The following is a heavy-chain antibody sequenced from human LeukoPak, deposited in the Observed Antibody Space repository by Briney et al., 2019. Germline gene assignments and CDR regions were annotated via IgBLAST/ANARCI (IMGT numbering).Heavy chain of an antibody. V-gene: IGHV3-21*01. Sequence: PGGSLRLSCAASGFTFSSYSMNWVRQAPGKGLEWVSCISTGSSYIYYADSVKGRFTISRDNAKNSLYLQMNSLRAEDTAVCYCARGSHYYYDSSGYQYPSDYWGQGTLVTVSS. CDR3: ARGSHYYYDSSGYQYPSDY. CDR2: ISTGSSYI. J-gene: IGHJ4*02. CDR1: GFTFSSYS. D-gene: IGHD3-22*01.